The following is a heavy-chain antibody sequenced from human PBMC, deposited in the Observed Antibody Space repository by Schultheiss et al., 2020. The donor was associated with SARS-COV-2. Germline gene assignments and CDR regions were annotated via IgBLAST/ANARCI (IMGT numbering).Heavy chain of an antibody. D-gene: IGHD6-13*01. CDR1: GFTFSSYG. Sequence: GGSLRLSCAASGFTFSSYGMHWVRQAPGKGLEWVAVIWYDGSNKYYVDSVKGRFTISRDNSKNTLYLQMNSLRAEDTAVYYCAKGGHSSPNAGPGGYWGQGTLVTVSS. J-gene: IGHJ4*02. V-gene: IGHV3-30*02. CDR3: AKGGHSSPNAGPGGY. CDR2: IWYDGSNK.